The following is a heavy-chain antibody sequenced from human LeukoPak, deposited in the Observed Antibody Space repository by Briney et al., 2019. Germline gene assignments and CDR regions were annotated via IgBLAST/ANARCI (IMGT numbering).Heavy chain of an antibody. CDR2: ISYDGSNK. J-gene: IGHJ4*02. V-gene: IGHV3-30*18. CDR3: AKDGYCSSTSCPGAREHTE. D-gene: IGHD2-2*03. CDR1: GFTFGSYG. Sequence: GRSLRLSCAASGFTFGSYGMHWVRQAPGKGLEWVAVISYDGSNKYYADSVKGRFTISRDNSENTLYLQVNSLRAENTAVYYCAKDGYCSSTSCPGAREHTEWGQGTLVTVSS.